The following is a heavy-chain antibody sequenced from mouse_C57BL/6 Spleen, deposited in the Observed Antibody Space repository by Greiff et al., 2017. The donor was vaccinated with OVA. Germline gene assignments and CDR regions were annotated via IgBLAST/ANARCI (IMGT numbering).Heavy chain of an antibody. CDR3: ARSWEYFDY. CDR2: IDPSDSYT. Sequence: QVQLQQPGAELVMPGASVKLSCKASGYTFTSYWMHWVKQRPGQGLEWIGEIDPSDSYTNYNQKFKGKSTLTVDKSSSTAYMQLSSLTSEDSAVYYCARSWEYFDYWGQGTTLTVSS. D-gene: IGHD4-1*01. CDR1: GYTFTSYW. V-gene: IGHV1-69*01. J-gene: IGHJ2*01.